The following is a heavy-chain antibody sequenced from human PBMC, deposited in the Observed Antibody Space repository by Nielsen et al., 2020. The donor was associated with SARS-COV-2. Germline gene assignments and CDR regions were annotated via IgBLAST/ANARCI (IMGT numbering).Heavy chain of an antibody. CDR2: IGTTGDKT. CDR1: GFSFSSYA. Sequence: GGSLKISCAASGFSFSSYAMTWVRQAPGKGLEWVSSIGTTGDKTFYADSVKGRFTISRDNSKNTLYLQLNSLRAEDTAVFYCAKISGSQRHYFDFWGQGALVTVSS. D-gene: IGHD1-26*01. V-gene: IGHV3-23*01. J-gene: IGHJ4*02. CDR3: AKISGSQRHYFDF.